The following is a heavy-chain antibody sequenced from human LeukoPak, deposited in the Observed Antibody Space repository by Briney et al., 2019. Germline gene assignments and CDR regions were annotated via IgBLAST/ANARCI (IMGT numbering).Heavy chain of an antibody. D-gene: IGHD3-10*01. CDR3: ARDQSGGYYFDY. J-gene: IGHJ4*02. Sequence: SETLSLTCTVSGGSISTYYWNWIRQPPGKGLEWIGYIYYSGSTNYNPSLKSRVTISVDTSKNQFSLKLSSVTAADTAVYHCARDQSGGYYFDYWGQGTLVTVSS. CDR2: IYYSGST. CDR1: GGSISTYY. V-gene: IGHV4-59*01.